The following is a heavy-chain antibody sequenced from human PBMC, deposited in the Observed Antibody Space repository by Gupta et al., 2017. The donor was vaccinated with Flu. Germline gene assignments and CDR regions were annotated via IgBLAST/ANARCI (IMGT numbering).Heavy chain of an antibody. V-gene: IGHV3-30*18. Sequence: QVQLVESGRGVVQPGRSLRLSCAASGFTFSSYGMHWVRQAPGKGLEWVAVISYDGSNKDYADSVKGRLTISRDNSKNTLYVQMNRLRAEDTAVDYCANLFRGMDVGGQGTTVTVSS. CDR3: ANLFRGMDV. J-gene: IGHJ6*02. CDR2: ISYDGSNK. D-gene: IGHD3-3*01. CDR1: GFTFSSYG.